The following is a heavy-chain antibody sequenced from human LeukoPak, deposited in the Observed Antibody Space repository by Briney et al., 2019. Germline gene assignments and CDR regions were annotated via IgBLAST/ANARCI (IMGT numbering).Heavy chain of an antibody. CDR3: ARDGVGGVYGDYGYFDL. Sequence: ASVKVSCKASGYTFTGYYMHWVRQAPGQGLEWMGWINPNSGGTNYAQKFQGRVTMTRDTSISTAYMELGRLRSDDTAVYYCARDGVGGVYGDYGYFDLWGRGTLVTVSS. V-gene: IGHV1-2*02. J-gene: IGHJ2*01. CDR2: INPNSGGT. CDR1: GYTFTGYY. D-gene: IGHD4-17*01.